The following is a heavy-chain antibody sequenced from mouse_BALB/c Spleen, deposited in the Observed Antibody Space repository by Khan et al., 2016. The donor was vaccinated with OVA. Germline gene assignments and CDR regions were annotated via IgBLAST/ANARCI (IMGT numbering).Heavy chain of an antibody. CDR1: GFTFSTYA. Sequence: EVELVESGGGLVKPGGSLKLSCAASGFTFSTYAMSWVRQTPEKRLEWVATISSDGDYTYYPDNVTGRFTISRDNAKNTLYLQMISLRSEDTAMYYCARSPYGNFAYWGQGTLVTVSA. V-gene: IGHV5-9-3*01. D-gene: IGHD2-1*01. J-gene: IGHJ3*01. CDR3: ARSPYGNFAY. CDR2: ISSDGDYT.